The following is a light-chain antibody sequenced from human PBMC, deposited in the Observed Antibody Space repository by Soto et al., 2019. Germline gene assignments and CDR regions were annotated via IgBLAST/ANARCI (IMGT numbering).Light chain of an antibody. J-gene: IGLJ1*01. Sequence: QSVLTQPPSASGTPGQRVTISCSGSSSNIGSNTVNWYQQLPGTAPKLLIYRYNQRPTGIPDRFSGSKSGTSASLAISGLQSEDEADYYCAAWDDSLTGYVFGSGTKLTVL. V-gene: IGLV1-44*01. CDR2: RYN. CDR1: SSNIGSNT. CDR3: AAWDDSLTGYV.